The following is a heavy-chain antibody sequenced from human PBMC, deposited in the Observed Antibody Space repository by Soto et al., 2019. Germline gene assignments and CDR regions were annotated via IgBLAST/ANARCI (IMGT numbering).Heavy chain of an antibody. CDR2: ISSSSSTI. Sequence: PGGSLRLSCAVSGFIFNGFSMNWVRQAPGKGLEWISYISSSSSTIYYADSVKGRFTISRDNAKNSLYLQMNSLRDEDTAVYYCVRDSPYSGGYRAEYFQHWGQGTLVTVSS. CDR1: GFIFNGFS. J-gene: IGHJ1*01. CDR3: VRDSPYSGGYRAEYFQH. D-gene: IGHD1-26*01. V-gene: IGHV3-48*02.